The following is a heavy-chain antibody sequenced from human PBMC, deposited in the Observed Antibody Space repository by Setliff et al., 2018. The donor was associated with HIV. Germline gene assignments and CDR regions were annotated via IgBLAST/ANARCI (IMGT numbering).Heavy chain of an antibody. CDR2: ISSDGLKA. Sequence: GGSLRLSCLGSGFMFRNYAIHWVRQAPGKGLESVSAISSDGLKAYYADSVRGRFTISRDNSKNTLYLQMNSMKVDDTGIYYCVKGDPAWEVPSSQDSNGWSPFDYWGQGALVTVSS. CDR3: VKGDPAWEVPSSQDSNGWSPFDY. D-gene: IGHD6-19*01. J-gene: IGHJ4*02. V-gene: IGHV3-64D*06. CDR1: GFMFRNYA.